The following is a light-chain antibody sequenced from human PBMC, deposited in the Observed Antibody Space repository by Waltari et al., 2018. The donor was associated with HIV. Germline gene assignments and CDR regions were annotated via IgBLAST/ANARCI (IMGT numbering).Light chain of an antibody. CDR2: DDR. V-gene: IGLV3-21*03. CDR1: SVGIKY. Sequence: SYVLTQPPSVSVAPGKTARITCGGNSVGIKYVHWYQQKPGQALVLVIDDDRDRPSGFPERFSGSNSGSTATLTISGVEAGDEADYYCQVWDTSTGSDQYVFGTGTAVTVL. CDR3: QVWDTSTGSDQYV. J-gene: IGLJ1*01.